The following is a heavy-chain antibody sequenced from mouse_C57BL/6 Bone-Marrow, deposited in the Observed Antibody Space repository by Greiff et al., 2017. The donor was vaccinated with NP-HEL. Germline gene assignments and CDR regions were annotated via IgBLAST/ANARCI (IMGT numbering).Heavy chain of an antibody. J-gene: IGHJ4*01. V-gene: IGHV5-6*01. Sequence: EVQVVESGGDLVKPGGSLKLSCAASGFTFSSYGMSWVRQTPDKRLEGVATISSGGSYTYYPDSVKGRFTISRDNAKNTLYLQMSSLKSEDTAMYYCARRVLGAMDYWGQGTSVTVSS. CDR3: ARRVLGAMDY. CDR2: ISSGGSYT. CDR1: GFTFSSYG. D-gene: IGHD3-1*01.